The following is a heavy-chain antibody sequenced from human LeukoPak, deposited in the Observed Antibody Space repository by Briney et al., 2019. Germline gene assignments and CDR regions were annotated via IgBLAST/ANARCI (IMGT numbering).Heavy chain of an antibody. CDR2: INHSGST. Sequence: PSETLSLTCAVYGGSFGGYYWSWIRQPPGKGLEWIGEINHSGSTNYNPSLKSRVTISVDTSKNQFSLKLSSVTAADTAVYYCARHRAIGYYRWFDPWGQGTLVTVSS. CDR1: GGSFGGYY. J-gene: IGHJ5*02. D-gene: IGHD3-10*01. CDR3: ARHRAIGYYRWFDP. V-gene: IGHV4-34*01.